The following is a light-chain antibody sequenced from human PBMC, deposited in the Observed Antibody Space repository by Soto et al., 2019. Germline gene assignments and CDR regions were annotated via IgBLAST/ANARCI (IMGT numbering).Light chain of an antibody. CDR1: QSISTH. V-gene: IGKV1-39*01. CDR2: ATS. J-gene: IGKJ3*01. CDR3: QHSYSPPWT. Sequence: DIQMTQSPSSLSASVGDRVIITCRASQSISTHFNWYQQKPGKAPELLIYATSTLQSGVPSRFSGSGSGTDFTLTISSLQPEDFATYYCQHSYSPPWTFGPGTKVDIK.